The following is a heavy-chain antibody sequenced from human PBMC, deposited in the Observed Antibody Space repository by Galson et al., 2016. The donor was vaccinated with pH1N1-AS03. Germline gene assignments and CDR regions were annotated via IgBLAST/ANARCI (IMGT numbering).Heavy chain of an antibody. D-gene: IGHD1-26*01. CDR2: VKQDGSEK. Sequence: SLRLSCAASGFTLSTYWMNWVRQVPGEGLEWIANVKQDGSEKHYVGSVRGRFTISRDNAKNSLYLQMNTLRVDDTAIYDCATSGSYRFDYWVQGALVTVSS. J-gene: IGHJ4*02. CDR3: ATSGSYRFDY. V-gene: IGHV3-7*01. CDR1: GFTLSTYW.